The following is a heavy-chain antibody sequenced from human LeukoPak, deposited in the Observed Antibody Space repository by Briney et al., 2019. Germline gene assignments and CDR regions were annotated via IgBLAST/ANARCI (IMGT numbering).Heavy chain of an antibody. Sequence: PGRPLRLSCAASGFTFSSYGMHWVRQAPGKGLEWVAVIWYDGSNKYYADSVKGRFTISRDNSKNTLYLQMNSLRAEGTAVYYCARDHYCSSTSCYTGSYYYGMDVWGQGTTVTVSS. CDR1: GFTFSSYG. CDR3: ARDHYCSSTSCYTGSYYYGMDV. J-gene: IGHJ6*02. CDR2: IWYDGSNK. D-gene: IGHD2-2*02. V-gene: IGHV3-33*01.